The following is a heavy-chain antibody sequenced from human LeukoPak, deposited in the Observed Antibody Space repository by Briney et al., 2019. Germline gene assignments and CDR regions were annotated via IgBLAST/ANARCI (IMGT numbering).Heavy chain of an antibody. CDR1: GFTFSTYW. CDR3: ARAPSEIGGYYPEYFRH. D-gene: IGHD3-22*01. J-gene: IGHJ1*01. Sequence: GGSLRLSCAASGFTFSTYWMHWVRQAPGKGLVWVSRIKSDGGTNYADSVKGRFTISRDNAKKTVSLQMNSLRPEDTGVYYCARAPSEIGGYYPEYFRHWGQGTLVTVSP. CDR2: IKSDGGT. V-gene: IGHV3-74*01.